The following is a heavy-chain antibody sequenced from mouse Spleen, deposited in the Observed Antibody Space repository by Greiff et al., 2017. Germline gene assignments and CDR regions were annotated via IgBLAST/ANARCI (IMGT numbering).Heavy chain of an antibody. J-gene: IGHJ1*01. CDR2: IWSGGST. CDR1: GFSLTSYG. D-gene: IGHD1-1*01. V-gene: IGHV2-2*01. Sequence: VQLVESGPGLVQPSQSLSITCTVSGFSLTSYGVHWVRQSPGKGLEWLGVIWSGGSTDYNAAFISRLSISKDNSKSQVFFKMNSLQADDTAIYYCASPITTVVFDVWGAGTTVTVSS. CDR3: ASPITTVVFDV.